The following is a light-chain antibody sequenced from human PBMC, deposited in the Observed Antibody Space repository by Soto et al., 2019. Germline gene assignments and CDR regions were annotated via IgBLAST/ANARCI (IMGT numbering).Light chain of an antibody. CDR1: QDIRSS. V-gene: IGKV3-15*01. J-gene: IGKJ1*01. Sequence: EIVMTQSPATLSVSPGERVTLSCRASQDIRSSLAWYQQKPGQAPRLLIYGASIRATGVPATFSGSGSGTEFTLTISSLQSEDFAVYYCQQYNNWRTVGQGTKVDIK. CDR2: GAS. CDR3: QQYNNWRT.